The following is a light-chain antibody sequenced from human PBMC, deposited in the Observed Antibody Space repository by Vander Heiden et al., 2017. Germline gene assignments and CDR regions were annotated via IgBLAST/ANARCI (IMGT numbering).Light chain of an antibody. Sequence: IVLTQSPGTLSLSPGERSTLSCRASQSFSSNFLAWYQQKPGQAPRLLIYGASTRATGIPDRFSGSGSGTDFTLTISRLEPEDFAVYYCQQYDRTPLTFGQGTKLEIK. CDR3: QQYDRTPLT. CDR2: GAS. V-gene: IGKV3-20*01. J-gene: IGKJ2*01. CDR1: QSFSSNF.